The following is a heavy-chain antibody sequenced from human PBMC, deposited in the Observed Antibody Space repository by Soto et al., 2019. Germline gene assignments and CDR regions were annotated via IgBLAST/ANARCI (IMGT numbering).Heavy chain of an antibody. J-gene: IGHJ4*02. Sequence: SETLSLTCAVSITNIYYFGWIRQPPGKGLEWIGSIYHSGSTYYNPSLKSRVTISVETSKNQFSLKLSSVTAADTAVYYCARGQWLYTRHYFDYWGQGTLVTVSS. V-gene: IGHV4-38-2*01. CDR3: ARGQWLYTRHYFDY. D-gene: IGHD6-19*01. CDR1: ITNIYY. CDR2: IYHSGST.